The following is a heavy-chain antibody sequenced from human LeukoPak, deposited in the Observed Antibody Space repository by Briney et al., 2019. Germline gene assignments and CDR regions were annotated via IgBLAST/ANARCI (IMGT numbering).Heavy chain of an antibody. CDR3: ARHLPSTLYYDSSSYPPDDY. D-gene: IGHD3-22*01. CDR2: IDPDDSYT. J-gene: IGHJ4*02. Sequence: GESLKISCKGSGYSFTSYWISWVRQMPGKGPEWMGRIDPDDSYTNFSPSFQGHVTISADKYISTAYLQWSSLKASDTAMYYCARHLPSTLYYDSSSYPPDDYWGQGTLVTVSS. V-gene: IGHV5-10-1*01. CDR1: GYSFTSYW.